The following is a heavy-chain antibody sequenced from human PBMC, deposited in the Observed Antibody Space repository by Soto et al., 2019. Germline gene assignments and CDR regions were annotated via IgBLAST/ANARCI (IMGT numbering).Heavy chain of an antibody. J-gene: IGHJ4*02. V-gene: IGHV3-23*01. CDR1: GFTFSSHA. D-gene: IGHD5-12*01. Sequence: GGSLRLSCAVSGFTFSSHAMSWVRQAPGKGLEGVSDISESGRETHYGEAVKGRFTTSSDNSKTTLFLQLNSLTVDDTAVYYCARRAQDGYNSPIDYWGQGALVTVSS. CDR3: ARRAQDGYNSPIDY. CDR2: ISESGRET.